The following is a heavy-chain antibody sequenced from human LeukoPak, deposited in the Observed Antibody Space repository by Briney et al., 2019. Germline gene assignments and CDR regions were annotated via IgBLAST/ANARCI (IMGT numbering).Heavy chain of an antibody. CDR1: GGSVSSSIYY. V-gene: IGHV4-39*01. CDR3: ASRNDILTGYVFDF. CDR2: IYYSGST. J-gene: IGHJ4*02. Sequence: PSETQSLTCTVSGGSVSSSIYYWGWIRQPPGKGLEWIGSIYYSGSTSYNPSLKSRVTISVDTSENQFSLKLTSVTAADTAVYYCASRNDILTGYVFDFWGQGTLVTVSS. D-gene: IGHD3-9*01.